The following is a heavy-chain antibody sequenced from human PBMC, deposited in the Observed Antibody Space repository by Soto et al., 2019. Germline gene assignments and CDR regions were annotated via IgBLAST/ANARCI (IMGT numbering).Heavy chain of an antibody. CDR3: GRQGIDYLHGLVDV. CDR1: SGPDRSHN. J-gene: IGHJ6*02. Sequence: QVQLQQSGPRLVKPSETLSLTCTVSSGPDRSHNWGWIRQPPGRGLEWIGYVYYTGDTAYNPSLRGRVTISADTSTNDISLTLNSVTAADTAGYYCGRQGIDYLHGLVDVWGQGTTVSVSS. CDR2: VYYTGDT. V-gene: IGHV4-59*08. D-gene: IGHD4-17*01.